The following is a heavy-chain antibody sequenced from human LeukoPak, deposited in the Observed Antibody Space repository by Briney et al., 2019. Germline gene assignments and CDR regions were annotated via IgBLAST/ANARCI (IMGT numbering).Heavy chain of an antibody. J-gene: IGHJ2*01. V-gene: IGHV3-23*01. CDR3: AKFHSPGRVTHFYWYFDL. CDR1: GLTFRRYA. Sequence: GRALTLSHAPSGLTFRRYAMSWLGQAPRKGLEGVSTISGSGGRPGYADSMNGQFTLSKDNSKNTLFLQVDSLRADDTAVYYCAKFHSPGRVTHFYWYFDLWGRGTLVTVSS. CDR2: ISGSGGRP. D-gene: IGHD2-21*02.